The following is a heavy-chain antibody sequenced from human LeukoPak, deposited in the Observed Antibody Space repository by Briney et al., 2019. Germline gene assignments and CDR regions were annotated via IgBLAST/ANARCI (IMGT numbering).Heavy chain of an antibody. CDR3: ARGAGGDWGALDF. V-gene: IGHV4-31*03. D-gene: IGHD2-21*02. CDR2: IYYSGST. Sequence: SQTLSLTCTVSGGSISSGGYYWSWIRQHPGKGLEWIGYIYYSGSTYYNPSLKSRVTISVDTSKNQFSLKLSSVTAADTAVYYCARGAGGDWGALDFWGQGTLVTVSS. J-gene: IGHJ4*02. CDR1: GGSISSGGYY.